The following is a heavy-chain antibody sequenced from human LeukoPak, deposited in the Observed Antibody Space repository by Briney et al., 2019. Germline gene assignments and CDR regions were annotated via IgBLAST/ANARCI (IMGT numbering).Heavy chain of an antibody. V-gene: IGHV3-66*01. J-gene: IGHJ6*02. CDR2: IYSDIRT. Sequence: GGSLRLSCAASGLTLSSSYMSWVRQAPGKGLEWVSVIYSDIRTYYADSVKGRFTISKDNSKNTLYLQMNNLRAEDTAVYYCARDREYCSGGSCYPNGRDVWGQGTTVTVYS. CDR1: GLTLSSSY. CDR3: ARDREYCSGGSCYPNGRDV. D-gene: IGHD2-15*01.